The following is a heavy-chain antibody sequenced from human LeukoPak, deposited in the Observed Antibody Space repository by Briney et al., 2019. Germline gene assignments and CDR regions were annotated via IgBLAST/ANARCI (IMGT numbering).Heavy chain of an antibody. J-gene: IGHJ6*02. V-gene: IGHV1-2*04. CDR1: GYTVTGYY. CDR3: ARDAYYYDSSGYYYYYGMDV. D-gene: IGHD3-22*01. CDR2: SNPNCGGT. Sequence: SVNVSCKASGYTVTGYYMHRVGQPPGQGLEGVGWSNPNCGGTNYAQKFQGWVTMTRDTSVSKAYMELRRLRSDNTTVYYCARDAYYYDSSGYYYYYGMDVWGQGTTVTVSS.